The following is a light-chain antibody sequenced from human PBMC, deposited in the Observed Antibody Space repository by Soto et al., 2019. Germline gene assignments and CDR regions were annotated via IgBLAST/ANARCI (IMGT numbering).Light chain of an antibody. J-gene: IGLJ2*01. CDR3: SSYTRSDTLL. Sequence: QSVLTQPASVSGSPGQSITISCTGTSSDVGGYNYVSWYQQHPGKVPKLIIYDVSNRPSGVSTRFSGSKSGNTASLTISGLQAEDEADYYCSSYTRSDTLLFGGGTKVTVL. V-gene: IGLV2-14*01. CDR2: DVS. CDR1: SSDVGGYNY.